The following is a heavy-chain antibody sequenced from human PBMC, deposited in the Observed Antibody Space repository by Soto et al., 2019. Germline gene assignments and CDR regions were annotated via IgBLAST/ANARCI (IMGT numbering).Heavy chain of an antibody. J-gene: IGHJ6*02. Sequence: QVQLVQSGAEVKKPGASVKVSCKASGYTFTSYYMHWVRQAPRQGLEWMGIINPSGGSTSYAQKFPGRVTMTRDTSTSTDYMERSSVRSEDTAVYCCARGIGYYYYGMDVWGRGTTVTVSS. CDR3: ARGIGYYYYGMDV. D-gene: IGHD2-21*01. CDR1: GYTFTSYY. V-gene: IGHV1-46*01. CDR2: INPSGGST.